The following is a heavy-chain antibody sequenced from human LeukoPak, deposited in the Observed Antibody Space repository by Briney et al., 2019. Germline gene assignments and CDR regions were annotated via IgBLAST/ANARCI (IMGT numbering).Heavy chain of an antibody. J-gene: IGHJ4*02. CDR1: GYTFTSYY. CDR3: ARDASAGTTYYFDN. V-gene: IGHV1-46*01. Sequence: GASVKLSCKASGYTFTSYYMYWVRKAPGQGLEWMGSINPDGGSTRYAQKFQGRVTITRDTSTNTVFMEVSSLRSEDTAVYYCARDASAGTTYYFDNWGQGTLVTVSS. D-gene: IGHD4-17*01. CDR2: INPDGGST.